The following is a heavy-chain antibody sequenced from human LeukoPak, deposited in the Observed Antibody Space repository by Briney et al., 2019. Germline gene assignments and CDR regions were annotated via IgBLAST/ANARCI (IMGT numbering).Heavy chain of an antibody. Sequence: GGSLRLSCAASGFTFSSYSMNWVRQAPGKGLEWVSSISSSSSYIYYADSVKGRFTISRDNAKNSLYLQMNSLRAEDTAVYYCARDGNGNGDAFDIWGQGTMVTASS. J-gene: IGHJ3*02. CDR2: ISSSSSYI. D-gene: IGHD1-1*01. V-gene: IGHV3-21*01. CDR3: ARDGNGNGDAFDI. CDR1: GFTFSSYS.